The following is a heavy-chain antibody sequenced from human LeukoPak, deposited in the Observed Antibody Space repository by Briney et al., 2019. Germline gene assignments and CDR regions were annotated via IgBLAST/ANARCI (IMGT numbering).Heavy chain of an antibody. CDR2: MNPNSGNT. Sequence: ASVNVSCKASGYTFTSYDINWVRQATGQGLEWMGWMNPNSGNTGYAQKFQGRVTMTRNTSISTAYMELSSLRSEDTAVYYCARVRPRYCSSTSCPIDPWGQGTLVTVSS. D-gene: IGHD2-2*01. CDR3: ARVRPRYCSSTSCPIDP. J-gene: IGHJ5*02. CDR1: GYTFTSYD. V-gene: IGHV1-8*01.